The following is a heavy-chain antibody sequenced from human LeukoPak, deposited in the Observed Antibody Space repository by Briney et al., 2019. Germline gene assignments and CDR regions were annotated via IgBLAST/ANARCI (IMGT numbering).Heavy chain of an antibody. CDR2: INPNSGGT. CDR1: GYTFTGYY. CDR3: ARDPDYGGNTELDY. J-gene: IGHJ4*02. V-gene: IGHV1-2*02. Sequence: GASVKVSCEASGYTFTGYYMHWVRQAPGQGLEWMGWINPNSGGTNYAQKFQGRVTMTRDTSISTAYMELSRLRSDDTAVYYCARDPDYGGNTELDYWGQGTLVTVSS. D-gene: IGHD4-23*01.